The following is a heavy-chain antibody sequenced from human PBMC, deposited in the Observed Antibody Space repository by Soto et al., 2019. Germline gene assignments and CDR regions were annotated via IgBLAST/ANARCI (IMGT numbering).Heavy chain of an antibody. Sequence: PSETLSLTCAVSGGSISSGGYSWSWIRQPPGKGLEWIGYIYHSGSTYYNPSLKSRVTISVDRSKNQFSLKLSSVTAADTAVYYCARGSGIAAADHFDYWGQGTLVTASS. V-gene: IGHV4-30-2*01. CDR1: GGSISSGGYS. D-gene: IGHD6-13*01. J-gene: IGHJ4*02. CDR3: ARGSGIAAADHFDY. CDR2: IYHSGST.